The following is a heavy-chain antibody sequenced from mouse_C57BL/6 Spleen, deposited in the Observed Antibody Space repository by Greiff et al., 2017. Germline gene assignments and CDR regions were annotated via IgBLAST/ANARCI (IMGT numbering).Heavy chain of an antibody. CDR1: GYTFTSYW. CDR3: SGPWVEVDD. Sequence: QVQLQQPGAELVKPGASVKLSCTASGYTFTSYWMHWVQQRPGQGLEWIGMIHPNSGSTNYNGKLKSKATLTVDKSSSTAYMQLSSLTSEDSAVYYCSGPWVEVDDWGKGTTLTASS. CDR2: IHPNSGST. D-gene: IGHD1-1*01. J-gene: IGHJ2*01. V-gene: IGHV1-64*01.